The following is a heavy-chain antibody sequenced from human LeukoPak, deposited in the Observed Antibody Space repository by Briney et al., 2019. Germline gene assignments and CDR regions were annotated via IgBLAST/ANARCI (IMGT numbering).Heavy chain of an antibody. CDR3: ARPTLDGIAVAGTWYYGMDV. J-gene: IGHJ6*02. Sequence: GGSLRLSCAAPGFTFSSYAMHWVRQAPGKGLEWVAVISYDGSNKYYADSVKGRFTISRDNSKNTLYLQMNSLRAEDTAVYYCARPTLDGIAVAGTWYYGMDVWGQGTTVTVSS. D-gene: IGHD6-19*01. CDR2: ISYDGSNK. CDR1: GFTFSSYA. V-gene: IGHV3-30-3*01.